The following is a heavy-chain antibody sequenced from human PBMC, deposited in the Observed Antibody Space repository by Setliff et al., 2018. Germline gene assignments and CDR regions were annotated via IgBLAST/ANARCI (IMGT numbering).Heavy chain of an antibody. Sequence: ETLSLTCIVAGDSISNTGYYWGWIRQPPGKGLEWIGRIYNSGTTNYNPSLKSRVTISADTSNNSFSLNLFSVTAADTAVYYCAGRDYSGGDSWGHGTLVTVLL. CDR3: AGRDYSGGDS. J-gene: IGHJ5*01. CDR1: GDSISNTGYY. V-gene: IGHV4-39*02. D-gene: IGHD4-4*01. CDR2: IYNSGTT.